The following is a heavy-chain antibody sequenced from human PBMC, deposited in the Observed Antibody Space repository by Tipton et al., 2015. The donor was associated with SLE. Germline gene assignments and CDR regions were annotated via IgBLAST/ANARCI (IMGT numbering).Heavy chain of an antibody. V-gene: IGHV4-61*08. Sequence: TLSLTCTVSGDSISSGGYYWNWIRQFPGKGLEWIGNVYYSGTTNYNPSLKSRVTISINTSKNQFSLKLSSVTAADTAVYYCARDSSGMGYYRLDPWGQGTLVTVSS. CDR3: ARDSSGMGYYRLDP. J-gene: IGHJ5*02. D-gene: IGHD3-22*01. CDR1: GDSISSGGYY. CDR2: VYYSGTT.